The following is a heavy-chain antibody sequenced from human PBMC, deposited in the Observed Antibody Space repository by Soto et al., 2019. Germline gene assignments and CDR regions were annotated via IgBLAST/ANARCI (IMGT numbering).Heavy chain of an antibody. CDR1: GWSFTRYW. J-gene: IGHJ4*02. V-gene: IGHV5-51*01. D-gene: IGHD3-22*01. Sequence: GGSLKISFKSSGWSFTRYWIALVLQVPGKGLEWMGIIFPDDSDTRYSPSFQGQVTISADKSISTAYLQWSSLKASDTAIYYCARRPKDYERSFCFAPWAKGTQVPV. CDR3: ARRPKDYERSFCFAP. CDR2: IFPDDSDT.